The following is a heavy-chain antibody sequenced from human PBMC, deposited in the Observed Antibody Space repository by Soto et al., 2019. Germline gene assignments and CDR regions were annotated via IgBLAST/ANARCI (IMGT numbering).Heavy chain of an antibody. Sequence: EVQLVESGGGLVQPGGSLRLSCAASGFTFSSYWMHWVRQAPGKGLMWFSRINSDGTSTSYADSVKGRFTISRDNAKNTLYMQMNSLRAEDTAVYYCARDSGSYGWGQGTMVTVSS. CDR3: ARDSGSYG. D-gene: IGHD1-26*01. CDR2: INSDGTST. CDR1: GFTFSSYW. V-gene: IGHV3-74*01. J-gene: IGHJ4*02.